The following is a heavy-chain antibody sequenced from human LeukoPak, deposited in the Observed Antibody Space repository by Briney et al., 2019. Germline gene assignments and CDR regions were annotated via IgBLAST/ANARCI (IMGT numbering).Heavy chain of an antibody. J-gene: IGHJ4*02. Sequence: ASVKVSCKASGYSFTDYYMHWVRQAPGQGLEWMGWINPNSGGTNYAQNFQGRVTMTRDTSISTAYMELSRLTSDDTAVYYCAREEYSSGGPPSFDYWGQGTLVTVSS. CDR3: AREEYSSGGPPSFDY. D-gene: IGHD6-19*01. V-gene: IGHV1-2*02. CDR1: GYSFTDYY. CDR2: INPNSGGT.